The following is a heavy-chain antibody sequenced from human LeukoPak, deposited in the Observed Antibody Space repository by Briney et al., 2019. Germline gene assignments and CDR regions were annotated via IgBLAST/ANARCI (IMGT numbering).Heavy chain of an antibody. J-gene: IGHJ6*04. V-gene: IGHV3-48*03. D-gene: IGHD3-10*02. Sequence: TGGSLRLSCGASGFTFSTCEFNWVRQAPGKGLEWVSYISSSGSTIYYADSVKGRFTISRDNAKNSLYLQMNSLRAEDTAVYYCAELGITMIGGVWGKGTTVTISS. CDR1: GFTFSTCE. CDR3: AELGITMIGGV. CDR2: ISSSGSTI.